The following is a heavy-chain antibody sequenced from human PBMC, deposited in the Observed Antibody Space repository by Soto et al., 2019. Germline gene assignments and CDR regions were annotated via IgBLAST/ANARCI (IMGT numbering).Heavy chain of an antibody. CDR1: GFTFSNAW. J-gene: IGHJ4*02. Sequence: GGSLRLSCAASGFTFSNAWMSWVRQAPGKGLEWVGRIKSKTDGGTTDYAAPVKGRFTISRDDSKKTLYLQMNSLKTEVTAVYYCATDTKYYDYVWGSYRTFDYWGPGTLVTVST. CDR3: ATDTKYYDYVWGSYRTFDY. CDR2: IKSKTDGGTT. D-gene: IGHD3-16*02. V-gene: IGHV3-15*01.